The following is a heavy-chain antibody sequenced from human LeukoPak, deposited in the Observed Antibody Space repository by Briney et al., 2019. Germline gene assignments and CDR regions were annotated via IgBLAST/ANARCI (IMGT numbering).Heavy chain of an antibody. J-gene: IGHJ4*02. CDR3: ARDSRSGWFFDY. V-gene: IGHV4-39*07. D-gene: IGHD6-19*01. CDR2: IYYSGST. CDR1: GGSISSSSYY. Sequence: SETPPLTCTVSGGSISSSSYYWGWIRQPPGKGLEWIGSIYYSGSTYYNPSLKSRVTISVDTSKNQFSLKLSSVTAADTAVYYCARDSRSGWFFDYWGQGTLVTVSS.